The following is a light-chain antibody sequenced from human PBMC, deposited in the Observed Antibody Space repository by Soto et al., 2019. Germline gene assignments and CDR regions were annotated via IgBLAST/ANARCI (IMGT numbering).Light chain of an antibody. J-gene: IGLJ2*01. V-gene: IGLV2-14*01. Sequence: QSVLTQPASVSASPGQSISISCTGTSNDVGAFDYVSWYQQHPGKAPKLIIFEVFNRPSGVSTRFSGSKSGGTASLTISGLQAEDEADYFCSSYTTNNAHVFGGGTKLTVL. CDR2: EVF. CDR1: SNDVGAFDY. CDR3: SSYTTNNAHV.